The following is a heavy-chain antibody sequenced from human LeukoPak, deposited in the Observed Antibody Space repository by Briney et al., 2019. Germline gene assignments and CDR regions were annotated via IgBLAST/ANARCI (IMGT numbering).Heavy chain of an antibody. D-gene: IGHD3-9*01. CDR1: GFTFSSYS. J-gene: IGHJ5*02. V-gene: IGHV3-21*01. CDR3: ARRGYDILTDPNWFDP. CDR2: ISSSSSYI. Sequence: PGGSLRLSCAASGFTFSSYSMNWVRQAPGKGLEWVSSISSSSSYIYYADSVKGRFTISRDNAKNPLYLQMNSLRAEDTAVYYCARRGYDILTDPNWFDPWGQGTLVTVSS.